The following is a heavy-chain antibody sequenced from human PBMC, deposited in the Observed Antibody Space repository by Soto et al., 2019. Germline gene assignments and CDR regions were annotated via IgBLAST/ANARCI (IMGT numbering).Heavy chain of an antibody. CDR3: ARTVLGPDLLADSFVDYYYYMDV. J-gene: IGHJ6*03. Sequence: SETLSLTCTVSGGSISNFYGSWIRQPPGKGLEWIGYVYYTGSTSYNPSLKRRVTFSADSSRGQFSLRLNSVTAADTAVYYCARTVLGPDLLADSFVDYYYYMDVWGQGTTVTVSS. D-gene: IGHD3-9*01. CDR1: GGSISNFY. V-gene: IGHV4-59*08. CDR2: VYYTGST.